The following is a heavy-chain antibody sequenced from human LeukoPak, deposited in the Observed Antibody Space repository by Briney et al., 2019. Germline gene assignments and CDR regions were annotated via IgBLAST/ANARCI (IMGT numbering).Heavy chain of an antibody. CDR3: TTDAYYYDSSGYSCFDY. V-gene: IGHV3-15*01. Sequence: GGSLRLSCAASGSTFSNAWMSWVRQAPGKGLEWVGRIKSKTDGGTTDYAAPVKGRFTISRDDSKNTLYLQMNSLKTEDTAVYYCTTDAYYYDSSGYSCFDYWSQGTLVTVSS. CDR1: GSTFSNAW. D-gene: IGHD3-22*01. J-gene: IGHJ4*02. CDR2: IKSKTDGGTT.